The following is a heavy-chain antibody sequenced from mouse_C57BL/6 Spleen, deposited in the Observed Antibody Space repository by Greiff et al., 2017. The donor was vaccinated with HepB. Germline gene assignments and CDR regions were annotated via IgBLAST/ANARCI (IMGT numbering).Heavy chain of an antibody. CDR3: ARFNYYGSLYFDY. D-gene: IGHD1-1*01. Sequence: VQLQQSGAELVRPGTSVKVSCKASGYAFTNYLIEWVKQRPGQGLEWIGVINPGSGGTNYNEKFKGKATLTADKSSSTAYMQLSSLTSEDSAVYVCARFNYYGSLYFDYWGQGTTLTVSS. CDR1: GYAFTNYL. J-gene: IGHJ2*01. V-gene: IGHV1-54*01. CDR2: INPGSGGT.